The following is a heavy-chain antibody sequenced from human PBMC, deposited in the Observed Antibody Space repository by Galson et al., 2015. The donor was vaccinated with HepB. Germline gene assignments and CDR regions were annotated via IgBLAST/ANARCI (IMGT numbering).Heavy chain of an antibody. CDR1: GFTFSSYA. Sequence: SLRLSCAASGFTFSSYAMSWVRQAPGKGLEWVSAISGSGGSTYYADSVKGRFTISRDNSKNTLYLQVNSLRAEDTAVYYCAKAVGLLWFEFQHWGQGTLVTVSS. J-gene: IGHJ1*01. CDR2: ISGSGGST. V-gene: IGHV3-23*01. D-gene: IGHD3-10*01. CDR3: AKAVGLLWFEFQH.